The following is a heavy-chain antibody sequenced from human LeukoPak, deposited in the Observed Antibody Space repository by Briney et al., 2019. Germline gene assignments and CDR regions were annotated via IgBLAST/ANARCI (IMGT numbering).Heavy chain of an antibody. D-gene: IGHD1-26*01. CDR1: GFTFSSYS. CDR2: ISSSSSTI. V-gene: IGHV3-48*01. CDR3: ARVGSGATGDSFDY. J-gene: IGHJ4*02. Sequence: GGSLRLSCAASGFTFSSYSMNWVRQAPGKGLEWVSYISSSSSTIYYADSVKGRFTISRDNAKNSPYLQMNSLRAEDTAVYYCARVGSGATGDSFDYWGQGTLVTVSS.